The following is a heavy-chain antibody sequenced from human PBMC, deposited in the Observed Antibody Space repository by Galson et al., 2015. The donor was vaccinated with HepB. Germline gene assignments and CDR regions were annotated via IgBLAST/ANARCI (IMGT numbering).Heavy chain of an antibody. CDR2: IYYSGST. D-gene: IGHD3-16*01. CDR3: ASLYDYVNWFDP. CDR1: GGSISSSSYY. Sequence: SETLSLTCTVSGGSISSSSYYWGWIRQPPGKGLEWIGSIYYSGSTYYNPSLKSRVTVSVDTSKNQFSLKLSSVTAADTAVYYCASLYDYVNWFDPWGQGTLVTVSS. V-gene: IGHV4-39*01. J-gene: IGHJ5*02.